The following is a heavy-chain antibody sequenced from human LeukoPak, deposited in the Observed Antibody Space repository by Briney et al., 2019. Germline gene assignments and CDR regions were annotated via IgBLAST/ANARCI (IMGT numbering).Heavy chain of an antibody. J-gene: IGHJ4*02. D-gene: IGHD3-16*01. V-gene: IGHV3-66*01. CDR3: ARGRFGLSLDY. CDR2: IYSSGST. CDR1: RFTVSSNY. Sequence: PGGSLRLSCAASRFTVSSNYMSWVRQAPGKGLEWVSFIYSSGSTYYVDSVRGRFTISRDNSNNTLYLQMNSLRVEDTAVYYCARGRFGLSLDYWGQGTLVTVSS.